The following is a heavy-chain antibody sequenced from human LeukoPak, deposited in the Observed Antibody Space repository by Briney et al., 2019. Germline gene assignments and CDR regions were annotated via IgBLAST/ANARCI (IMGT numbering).Heavy chain of an antibody. D-gene: IGHD3-22*01. Sequence: ASVKVSCKASGYTFTSYGITWVRQAPGQGLEWMGWISAYNGNTKYAQKLQGRVTMTTDTSTSTAYMELSRLRSDDTAVYYCARVGRHYYDSSGYHFDYWGQGTLVTVSS. CDR3: ARVGRHYYDSSGYHFDY. J-gene: IGHJ4*02. V-gene: IGHV1-18*01. CDR2: ISAYNGNT. CDR1: GYTFTSYG.